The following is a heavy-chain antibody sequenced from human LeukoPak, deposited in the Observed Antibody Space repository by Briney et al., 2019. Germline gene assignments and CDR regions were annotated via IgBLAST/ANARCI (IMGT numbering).Heavy chain of an antibody. V-gene: IGHV4-59*01. Sequence: SETLSLTCTVSGGSISSYYWSWIRQPPGKGLEWTGYIYYSGSTNYNPSLKSRVTISVDTSKNQFSLKLSSVTAADTAVYYCARTDPGYCDFWSGYSGFDYWGQETLVTVSS. J-gene: IGHJ4*02. CDR1: GGSISSYY. CDR3: ARTDPGYCDFWSGYSGFDY. D-gene: IGHD3-3*01. CDR2: IYYSGST.